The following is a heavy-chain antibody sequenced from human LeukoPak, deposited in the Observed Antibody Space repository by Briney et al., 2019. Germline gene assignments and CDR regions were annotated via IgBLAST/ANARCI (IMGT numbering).Heavy chain of an antibody. J-gene: IGHJ3*02. CDR2: SSGSSSIT. V-gene: IGHV3-23*01. Sequence: GGSLRLSCAASGFTSSSYVMSWVRQAPGKGLEWVSASSGSSSITYYADSVKGRFTISRDNSNNTLYLQMNSLRAEDTAVYYCAKDLSSGYYDAFDIWGQGTMVTVSS. D-gene: IGHD3-22*01. CDR1: GFTSSSYV. CDR3: AKDLSSGYYDAFDI.